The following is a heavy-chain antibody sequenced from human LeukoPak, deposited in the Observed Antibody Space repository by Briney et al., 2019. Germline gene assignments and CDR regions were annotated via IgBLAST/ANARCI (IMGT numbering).Heavy chain of an antibody. CDR3: ARAFSGWQRGYYFDY. Sequence: GGSLRLSCAASGFTFSSYAMHWVRQAPGKGLEWVAVISYDGSNKYYADSVKGRFTISRDNSKNTLYLQMNSLRAEDTAVYYCARAFSGWQRGYYFDYWGQGTLVTVSS. V-gene: IGHV3-30-3*01. CDR2: ISYDGSNK. D-gene: IGHD6-19*01. J-gene: IGHJ4*02. CDR1: GFTFSSYA.